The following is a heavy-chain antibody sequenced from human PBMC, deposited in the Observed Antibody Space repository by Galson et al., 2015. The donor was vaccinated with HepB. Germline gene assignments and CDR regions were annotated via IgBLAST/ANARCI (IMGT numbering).Heavy chain of an antibody. CDR3: ARDRWLGFDY. Sequence: SLRLSCAASGFTFSSYSMNWVRQAPGKGLEWVSYISSSSSTIYYADSVKGRFTISRDNAKNSLYLQMNSLRAEDTAVYYCARDRWLGFDYWGQGTLVTVSS. J-gene: IGHJ4*02. CDR1: GFTFSSYS. CDR2: ISSSSSTI. D-gene: IGHD6-19*01. V-gene: IGHV3-48*04.